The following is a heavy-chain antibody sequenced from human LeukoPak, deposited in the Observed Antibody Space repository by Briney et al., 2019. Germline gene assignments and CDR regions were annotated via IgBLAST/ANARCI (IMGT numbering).Heavy chain of an antibody. D-gene: IGHD5-12*01. V-gene: IGHV3-48*03. CDR2: ISSSGSTI. Sequence: GGSLRLSCAASGFTFSSYEMNWVRHAPGKGLEWVSYISSSGSTIYYADSVKGRFTISRDNAKNSLYLQMNSLRAEDTAVYYCARGAVRGYSGGSLVDYWGQGNLVTVSS. J-gene: IGHJ4*02. CDR1: GFTFSSYE. CDR3: ARGAVRGYSGGSLVDY.